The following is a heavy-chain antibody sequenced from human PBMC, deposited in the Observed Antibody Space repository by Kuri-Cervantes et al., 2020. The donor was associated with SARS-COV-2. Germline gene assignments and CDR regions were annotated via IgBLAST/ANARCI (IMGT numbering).Heavy chain of an antibody. J-gene: IGHJ4*02. CDR3: ARSPGDGDYGPFDY. Sequence: GGSLRPSFAASGFTFSSYAMHWVRQAPGKGLEWVAVISYDGSNKYYADSVKGRFTISRDNSKNTLYLQMNSLRAEDTAVYYCARSPGDGDYGPFDYWGQGTLVTVSS. V-gene: IGHV3-30-3*01. CDR2: ISYDGSNK. CDR1: GFTFSSYA. D-gene: IGHD4-17*01.